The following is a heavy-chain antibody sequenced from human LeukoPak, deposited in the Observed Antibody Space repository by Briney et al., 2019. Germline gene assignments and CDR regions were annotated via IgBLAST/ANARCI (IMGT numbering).Heavy chain of an antibody. CDR2: MIPIFGTA. CDR3: ARGDCSSTSCYLENAFDI. Sequence: SVKVSCKASGGTFSSYAISWVRQAPGQGPEWMGGMIPIFGTANYAQKFQGRVTITTDESTSTAYMELSSLRSEDTAVYYCARGDCSSTSCYLENAFDIWGQGTMVTVPS. J-gene: IGHJ3*02. V-gene: IGHV1-69*05. CDR1: GGTFSSYA. D-gene: IGHD2-2*01.